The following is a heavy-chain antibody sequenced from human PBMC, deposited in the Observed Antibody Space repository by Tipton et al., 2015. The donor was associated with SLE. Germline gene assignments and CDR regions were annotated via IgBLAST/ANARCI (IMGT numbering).Heavy chain of an antibody. V-gene: IGHV3-9*03. CDR2: ISWNSGSI. D-gene: IGHD6-13*01. CDR3: AKSSSWGDAFDI. J-gene: IGHJ3*02. Sequence: SLRLSCAASGFTFDDYAMHWVRQAPGKGLEWVSGISWNSGSIGYADSVKGQFTISRDNAKNSLYLQMNSLRAEDMALHYCAKSSSWGDAFDIWGQGTMVTVSS. CDR1: GFTFDDYA.